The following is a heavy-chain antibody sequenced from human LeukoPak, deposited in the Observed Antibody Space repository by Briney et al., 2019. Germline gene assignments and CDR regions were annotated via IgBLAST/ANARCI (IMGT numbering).Heavy chain of an antibody. CDR1: GFTFSSYW. CDR2: IKQDGSEK. V-gene: IGHV3-7*01. D-gene: IGHD3-10*01. Sequence: GGSLRLSCAASGFTFSSYWMSWVRQAPGKGLEWVANIKQDGSEKYYVDSVKGRFTISRDNAKNSLYLQMNSLRAEDTAVYYCARGLYGSGSYYFDYWGQGTLVTVSS. CDR3: ARGLYGSGSYYFDY. J-gene: IGHJ4*02.